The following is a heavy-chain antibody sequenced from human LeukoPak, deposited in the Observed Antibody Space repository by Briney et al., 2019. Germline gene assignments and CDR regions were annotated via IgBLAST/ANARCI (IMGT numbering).Heavy chain of an antibody. V-gene: IGHV1-8*03. CDR1: GYTFTSYD. Sequence: ASVKVSCKASGYTFTSYDINWVRQATGQGLEWMGWMNPNSGNTGSAQKFQGRGTITRNTSISTAYMELSSLRSEDTAVYYCARTGPDYDFWSGYPNFDYWGQGTLVTVSS. CDR2: MNPNSGNT. CDR3: ARTGPDYDFWSGYPNFDY. D-gene: IGHD3-3*01. J-gene: IGHJ4*02.